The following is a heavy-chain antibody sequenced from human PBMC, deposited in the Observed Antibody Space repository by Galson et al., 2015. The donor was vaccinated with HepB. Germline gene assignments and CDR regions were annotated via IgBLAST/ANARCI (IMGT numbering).Heavy chain of an antibody. Sequence: SLRLSCAASGFTFSNAWMSWVRQAPGKGLEWVGRIKSKTDGGTTDYAAPVKGRFTISGDDSKNTLYLQMNSLKTEDTAVYYCTTDPLSSSWPFDYWGQGTLVTVSS. J-gene: IGHJ4*02. CDR1: GFTFSNAW. D-gene: IGHD6-13*01. V-gene: IGHV3-15*01. CDR3: TTDPLSSSWPFDY. CDR2: IKSKTDGGTT.